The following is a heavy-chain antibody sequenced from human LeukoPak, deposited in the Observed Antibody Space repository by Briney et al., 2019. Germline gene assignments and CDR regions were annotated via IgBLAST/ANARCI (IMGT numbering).Heavy chain of an antibody. CDR1: GYTFTGYY. J-gene: IGHJ4*02. CDR2: INSDCGGT. CDR3: ARDTITVTTPYFDY. V-gene: IGHV1-2*02. D-gene: IGHD4-17*01. Sequence: ASVKVSCKASGYTFTGYYIDWVRQAPGQGLEWMGWINSDCGGTNYAQKFQGRVTMTRDTSTSTAYMELSSLRSDDTAFYYCARDTITVTTPYFDYWGQGTLVTVPS.